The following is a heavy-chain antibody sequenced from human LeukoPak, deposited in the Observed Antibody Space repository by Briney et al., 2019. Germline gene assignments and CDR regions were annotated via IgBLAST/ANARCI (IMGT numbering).Heavy chain of an antibody. D-gene: IGHD1-1*01. V-gene: IGHV3-21*01. CDR1: GFTFSSYS. Sequence: PGGSLRLSRAASGFTFSSYSMNWVRQAPGKGLEWVSSISSSSSYIYYADSVKGRFTISRDNAKNSLYLQMNSLRAEDTAVYYCARDRTTTGTTNWFDPWGQGTLVTVSS. CDR2: ISSSSSYI. J-gene: IGHJ5*02. CDR3: ARDRTTTGTTNWFDP.